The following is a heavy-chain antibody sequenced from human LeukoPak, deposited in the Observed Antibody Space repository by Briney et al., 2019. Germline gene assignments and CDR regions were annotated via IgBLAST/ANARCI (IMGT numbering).Heavy chain of an antibody. Sequence: GGSLRLSCAASGFTFSSYEMNWVRQAPGKGLEWVSYISVSGSAIYYADSVKVRFTISRDNAKHSLYLQMNSLRAEDTAVYYCARGLGIAVDYDYWGQGTLVTVSS. D-gene: IGHD6-19*01. CDR2: ISVSGSAI. V-gene: IGHV3-48*03. CDR1: GFTFSSYE. J-gene: IGHJ4*02. CDR3: ARGLGIAVDYDY.